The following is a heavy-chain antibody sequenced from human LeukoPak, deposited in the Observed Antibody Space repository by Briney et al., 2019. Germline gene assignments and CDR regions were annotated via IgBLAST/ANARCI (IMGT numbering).Heavy chain of an antibody. CDR2: INHSGST. D-gene: IGHD4-11*01. CDR1: GGSFSGYY. Sequence: PSETLSLTCAVCGGSFSGYYWSWIRQPPGKGLEWIGEINHSGSTNYNPSLKSRVTISVDTSKNQFSLKLSSVTAADTAVYYCARGSGMTTSLYYYGMDVWGQGTTVTVSS. CDR3: ARGSGMTTSLYYYGMDV. J-gene: IGHJ6*02. V-gene: IGHV4-34*01.